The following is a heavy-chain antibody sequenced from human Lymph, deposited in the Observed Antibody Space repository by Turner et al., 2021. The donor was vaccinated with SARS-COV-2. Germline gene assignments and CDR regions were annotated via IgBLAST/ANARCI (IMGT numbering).Heavy chain of an antibody. CDR1: GYTFTNYE. CDR3: ARDQSSYYYGSGVDY. Sequence: QVQLVQSGAEVKKPGASVRGSCKASGYTFTNYEMQWVRQAPGQGHEWMGLRNRSGGGTSYAQKFQGRVTMSRDTSMSIVYMELSSLRSEDTAVYYCARDQSSYYYGSGVDYWGQGTLVTVSS. D-gene: IGHD3-10*01. CDR2: RNRSGGGT. V-gene: IGHV1-46*03. J-gene: IGHJ4*02.